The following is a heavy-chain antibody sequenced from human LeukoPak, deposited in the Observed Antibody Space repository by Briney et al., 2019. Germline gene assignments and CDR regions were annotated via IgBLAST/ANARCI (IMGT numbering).Heavy chain of an antibody. V-gene: IGHV3-7*01. J-gene: IGHJ4*02. CDR3: ARENSHHLPYTLDY. CDR1: GFTFSDYW. Sequence: GGSLRLSCAASGFTFSDYWMSWVRQAPGKGLEWVANIGQDGILKFFVDSVEGRFTISRDNAKNSLYLQMDSLRPEDTAVYYCARENSHHLPYTLDYWGQGTLVTVSS. D-gene: IGHD1-14*01. CDR2: IGQDGILK.